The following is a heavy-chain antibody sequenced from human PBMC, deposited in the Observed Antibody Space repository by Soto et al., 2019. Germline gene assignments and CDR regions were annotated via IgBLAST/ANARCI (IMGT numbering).Heavy chain of an antibody. Sequence: SETLSLTCTVSGGSISSYYWSWIRQPPGRGLEWIGYIYYSGSTNYNPSLKSRVTISVDTSKNQFSLKLSSVTAADTAVYYCARVGGGYDSYYYGMDVWGQGTTVTVSS. CDR3: ARVGGGYDSYYYGMDV. D-gene: IGHD5-12*01. CDR2: IYYSGST. J-gene: IGHJ6*02. V-gene: IGHV4-59*01. CDR1: GGSISSYY.